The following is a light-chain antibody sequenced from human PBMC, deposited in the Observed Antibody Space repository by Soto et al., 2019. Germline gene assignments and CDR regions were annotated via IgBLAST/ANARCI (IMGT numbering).Light chain of an antibody. CDR3: QQYHTSPLLP. CDR1: QSVSSSY. Sequence: EIVLTQSPGTLYLSPGERATLSCRASQSVSSSYVAWYQQKPGQAPRLLIYGASSRATGIPDRFNGGGSGTDFTLTISRLEPEDFAVYYCQQYHTSPLLPFGGGTKVEIK. J-gene: IGKJ4*01. V-gene: IGKV3-20*01. CDR2: GAS.